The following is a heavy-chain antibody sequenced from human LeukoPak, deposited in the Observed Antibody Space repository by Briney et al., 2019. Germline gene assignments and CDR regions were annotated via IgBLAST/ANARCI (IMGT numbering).Heavy chain of an antibody. CDR2: IHYSGET. J-gene: IGHJ4*02. CDR1: GFSISRGFY. CDR3: ASDAPGLLGY. V-gene: IGHV4-38-2*02. Sequence: PSETLSLTCSVSGFSISRGFYWGWIRPPPGKGLEWIGNIHYSGETYFNPSLKSRLTMSVDTSKNKFSLNLSSVTAADTAIYYCASDAPGLLGYWGLGTLVTVSS. D-gene: IGHD2-21*02.